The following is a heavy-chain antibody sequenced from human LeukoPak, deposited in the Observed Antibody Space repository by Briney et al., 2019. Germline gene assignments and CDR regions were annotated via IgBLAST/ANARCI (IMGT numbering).Heavy chain of an antibody. J-gene: IGHJ4*02. CDR1: GFSFSSSA. D-gene: IGHD6-19*01. CDR3: ARDGAFTQWPPYFDL. CDR2: ISYDGTNT. Sequence: PGGSLRLSCAASGFSFSSSAMHWVRQAPGKGPEWLGIISYDGTNTHYADSVNGRFTISRHNSENTLYLEVNSLKPEDTGFYYCARDGAFTQWPPYFDLWGQGTLVTVSS. V-gene: IGHV3-30*04.